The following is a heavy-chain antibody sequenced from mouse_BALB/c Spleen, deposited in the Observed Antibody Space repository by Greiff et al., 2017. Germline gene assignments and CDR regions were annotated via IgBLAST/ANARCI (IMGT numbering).Heavy chain of an antibody. V-gene: IGHV14-4*02. CDR3: NYYGSSYAMDY. Sequence: VQLKESGAELVKPGASVKLSCTASGFNIKDTYMHWVKQRPEQGLEWIGWIDPENGDTEYAPKFQGKATMTADTSSNTAYLQLSSLTSEDTAVYYCNYYGSSYAMDYWGQGTSVTVSS. J-gene: IGHJ4*01. CDR1: GFNIKDTY. CDR2: IDPENGDT. D-gene: IGHD1-1*01.